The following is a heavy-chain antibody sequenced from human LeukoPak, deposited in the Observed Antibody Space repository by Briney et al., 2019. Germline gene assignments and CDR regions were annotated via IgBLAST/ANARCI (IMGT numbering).Heavy chain of an antibody. CDR2: IQYDGSNQ. D-gene: IGHD6-19*01. V-gene: IGHV3-30*02. Sequence: GGSLRLSCAATGFTFRSYGMHWVRQAPGKGLEWVSYIQYDGSNQQYADSVKGRFSISRDSSKNILHLQMNSLRAEDTAVYYCAKDAQGGLGYSSGWAFDYWGQGTLVTVSS. J-gene: IGHJ4*02. CDR3: AKDAQGGLGYSSGWAFDY. CDR1: GFTFRSYG.